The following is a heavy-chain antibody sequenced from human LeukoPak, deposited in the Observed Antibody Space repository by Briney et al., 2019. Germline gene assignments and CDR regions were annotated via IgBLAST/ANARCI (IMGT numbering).Heavy chain of an antibody. V-gene: IGHV3-21*01. CDR3: ARDEKDGHDYYGMDV. Sequence: GGSLRLSCAASGFTFSTYNMNWVRQAPGKGPEWVSSISSGSGYIYYADSVKGRFTISRDNANYSLYLQMNSLRAEDTAVYYCARDEKDGHDYYGMDVWGQGTTVTVSS. D-gene: IGHD5-24*01. CDR2: ISSGSGYI. CDR1: GFTFSTYN. J-gene: IGHJ6*02.